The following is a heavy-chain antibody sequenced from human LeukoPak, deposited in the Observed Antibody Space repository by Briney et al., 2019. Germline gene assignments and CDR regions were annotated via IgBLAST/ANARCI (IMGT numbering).Heavy chain of an antibody. D-gene: IGHD2-21*01. CDR2: IKSKTDGGTA. V-gene: IGHV3-15*01. Sequence: GGSLRLSCAASGLTFTNAWMGWVRQAPGKGLEWVGRIKSKTDGGTADYAAPVKGRFTISRDDSKSTLYLQMNSLKSGDTAVYYCITADSQAFDVWGQGTMVTVSS. CDR1: GLTFTNAW. J-gene: IGHJ3*01. CDR3: ITADSQAFDV.